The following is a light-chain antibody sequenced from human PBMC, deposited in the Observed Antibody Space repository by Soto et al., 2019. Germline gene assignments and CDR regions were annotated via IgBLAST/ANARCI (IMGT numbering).Light chain of an antibody. CDR2: KVS. J-gene: IGKJ2*01. CDR3: VQTIHWPYT. CDR1: QSLVDSHGNTF. V-gene: IGKV2-30*01. Sequence: DVLMTQSPLSLPVSLGQPASISFRFIQSLVDSHGNTFLNWFQQRPGQSPRRLIYKVSKRDSGVPDRFSGSGSGTDFTLRISRVEDEDVGVYYCVQTIHWPYTFGQGTKVDIK.